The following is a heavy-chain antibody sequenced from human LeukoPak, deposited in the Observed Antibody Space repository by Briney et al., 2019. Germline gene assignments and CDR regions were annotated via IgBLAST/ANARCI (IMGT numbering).Heavy chain of an antibody. CDR2: IWYDGSDK. CDR3: PRDRANYHTSGFDC. Sequence: GGSLRLSCAASGFTLSNYGMHWVRQAPGNGLDWVAVIWYDGSDKYYADSVKGRFTISRDNSKNTLYLQMNSLRAEDTAVYYCPRDRANYHTSGFDCWGQGTLATVSS. V-gene: IGHV3-33*01. J-gene: IGHJ4*02. CDR1: GFTLSNYG. D-gene: IGHD1-7*01.